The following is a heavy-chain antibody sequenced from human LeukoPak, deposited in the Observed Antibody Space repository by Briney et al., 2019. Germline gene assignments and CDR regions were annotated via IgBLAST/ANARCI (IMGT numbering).Heavy chain of an antibody. CDR1: GYTFTNYF. CDR2: INPSGGST. CDR3: ARVYRDCRITSCYNDAFDI. J-gene: IGHJ3*02. D-gene: IGHD2-2*01. V-gene: IGHV1-46*01. Sequence: ASVKVSCKASGYTFTNYFMHWVRQAPGQGLEWMGVINPSGGSTNYAQKFQGSVTMTRDTSTSTVYMELSSLRSEDTAVYYCARVYRDCRITSCYNDAFDIWGQGTMVTVSS.